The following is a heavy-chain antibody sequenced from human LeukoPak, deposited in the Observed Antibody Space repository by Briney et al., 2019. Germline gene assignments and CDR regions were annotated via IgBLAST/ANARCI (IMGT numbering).Heavy chain of an antibody. J-gene: IGHJ4*02. D-gene: IGHD3-9*01. CDR2: ISSSGSTI. V-gene: IGHV3-11*01. CDR3: ARGVRYFDWSSYFDY. CDR1: GFTFSDYY. Sequence: GGSLRLSCADSGFTFSDYYMSWMRQAPGKGLEWVSYISSSGSTIYYADSVKGRFTISRDNAKNSLYLQMNSLRAEDTAVYYCARGVRYFDWSSYFDYWGQGTLVTVSS.